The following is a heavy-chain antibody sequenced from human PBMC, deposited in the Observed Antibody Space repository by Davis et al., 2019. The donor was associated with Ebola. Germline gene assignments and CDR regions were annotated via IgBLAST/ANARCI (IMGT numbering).Heavy chain of an antibody. Sequence: GESLKISCAASGFTFSSYWMHWVRQAPGQGLLLFSRINPDGSFTDYADSVKGRFSISRDSTSNTLYLQMNGLRAEDTAVYYCARGERTVTTPLAYWGQGALVTVSS. CDR3: ARGERTVTTPLAY. D-gene: IGHD4-11*01. CDR1: GFTFSSYW. V-gene: IGHV3-74*01. J-gene: IGHJ4*02. CDR2: INPDGSFT.